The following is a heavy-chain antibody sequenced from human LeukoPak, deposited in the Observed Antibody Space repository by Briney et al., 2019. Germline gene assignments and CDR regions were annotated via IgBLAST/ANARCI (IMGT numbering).Heavy chain of an antibody. J-gene: IGHJ4*02. CDR3: AREHPHIVHEMID. CDR2: INPNSGGT. D-gene: IGHD2-8*01. CDR1: GYAFTGYY. Sequence: GASVKVSCKASGYAFTGYYMHWVRQAPGQGLEWMGWINPNSGGTNYAQKFQGRVTMTRDTSISTAYMELSRLRSDDTAVYYCAREHPHIVHEMIDWGQGTLVTVSS. V-gene: IGHV1-2*02.